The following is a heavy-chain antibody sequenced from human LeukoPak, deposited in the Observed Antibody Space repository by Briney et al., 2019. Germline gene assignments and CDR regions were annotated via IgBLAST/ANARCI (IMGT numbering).Heavy chain of an antibody. D-gene: IGHD1-1*01. CDR1: GFTFGDYA. CDR2: VRSKAYGETA. J-gene: IGHJ4*02. Sequence: GGSLRLSCTASGFTFGDYAMSWIRQAPGQGLEWVGFVRSKAYGETADYAASVKGRFTISRDDSKAIAYLQMNSLKTEDTAVYHCTRDRGAYNLYDYWGQGTLVTVSS. CDR3: TRDRGAYNLYDY. V-gene: IGHV3-49*03.